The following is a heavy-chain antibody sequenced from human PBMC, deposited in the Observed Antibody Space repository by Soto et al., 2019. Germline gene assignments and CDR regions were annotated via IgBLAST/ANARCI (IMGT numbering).Heavy chain of an antibody. CDR1: GLTFRTFA. CDR3: AKIAADAPFDN. J-gene: IGHJ4*02. D-gene: IGHD6-13*01. V-gene: IGHV3-23*01. CDR2: ITGGGGRT. Sequence: EIQLLESGGGLIQPGGSLRLSCAASGLTFRTFAMSWVRQRPGRGPEWVSTITGGGGRTYYSDSVKGRFTISRDDSVSNLYLQMNSLRNEDTAIYYCAKIAADAPFDNWGQGTLVTVSS.